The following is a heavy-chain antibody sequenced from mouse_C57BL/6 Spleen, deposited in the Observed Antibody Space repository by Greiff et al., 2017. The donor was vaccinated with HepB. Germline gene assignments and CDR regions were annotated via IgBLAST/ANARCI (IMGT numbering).Heavy chain of an antibody. J-gene: IGHJ1*03. V-gene: IGHV10-1*01. CDR1: GFSFNTYA. Sequence: EVQRVESGGGLVQPKGSLKLSCAASGFSFNTYAMNWVRQAPGKGLEWVARIRSKSNNYATYYADSVKDRFTISRDDSESMLYLQMNNLKTEDTAMYYCVRHYYGSSYGGYFDVWGTGTTVTVSS. CDR2: IRSKSNNYAT. D-gene: IGHD1-1*01. CDR3: VRHYYGSSYGGYFDV.